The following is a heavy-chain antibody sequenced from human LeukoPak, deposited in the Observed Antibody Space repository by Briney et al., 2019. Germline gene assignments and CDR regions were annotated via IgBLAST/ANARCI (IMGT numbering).Heavy chain of an antibody. CDR2: INHSGSA. J-gene: IGHJ5*02. V-gene: IGHV4-34*01. CDR1: GGSISGYY. Sequence: PSETLSLTCAVYGGSISGYYWSWIRQPPGKGLEWIGEINHSGSANYNPSLKSRVTISVDTSKNQFSLTLTSVTAADTAVYYCARGHPDSSGYYYGSWFDPRGQGSLFTVSS. D-gene: IGHD3-22*01. CDR3: ARGHPDSSGYYYGSWFDP.